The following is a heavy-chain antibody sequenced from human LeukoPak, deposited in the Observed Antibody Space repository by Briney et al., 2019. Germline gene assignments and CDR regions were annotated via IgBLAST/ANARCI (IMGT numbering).Heavy chain of an antibody. CDR3: ARFGSSTWYKGAFDI. V-gene: IGHV4-34*12. J-gene: IGHJ3*02. CDR2: IVHSGNT. Sequence: SETLSLTCAVYGGSFSGYYWSWIRQPPGKGLEWIGEIVHSGNTKYDPSLKSRVTISVDTSKNQFSLNLTSVTAADTAVYYCARFGSSTWYKGAFDIWGQGTMVTVAS. D-gene: IGHD6-13*01. CDR1: GGSFSGYY.